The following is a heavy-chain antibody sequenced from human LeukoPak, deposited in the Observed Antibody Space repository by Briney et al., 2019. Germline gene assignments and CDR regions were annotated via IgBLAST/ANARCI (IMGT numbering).Heavy chain of an antibody. J-gene: IGHJ4*02. CDR1: GGTFSSYA. Sequence: ASVKVSCKASGGTFSSYAISWVRQAPGQGLEWLGGIIPIFGTANYAQKFQGRVTITAEESTSTAYMELSSLRSEDTAVYYCARVGYYYDSSGYFYWGQGTLVTVSS. CDR2: IIPIFGTA. CDR3: ARVGYYYDSSGYFY. D-gene: IGHD3-22*01. V-gene: IGHV1-69*13.